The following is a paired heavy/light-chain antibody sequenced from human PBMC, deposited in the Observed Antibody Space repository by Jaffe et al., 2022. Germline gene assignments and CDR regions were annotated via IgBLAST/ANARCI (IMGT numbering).Heavy chain of an antibody. Sequence: QVQLVQSGAEVKKPGASVKVSCKASGYTFTTYAMHWVRQAPGQRLEWMGWINAANGNTKYSQNFQDRVTITRDTSASTAYMELTSLRSEDTALYYCARGRWGGYGDYVGAPDYWGRGTLVTVSS. CDR2: INAANGNT. CDR1: GYTFTTYA. J-gene: IGHJ4*02. CDR3: ARGRWGGYGDYVGAPDY. V-gene: IGHV1-3*01. D-gene: IGHD4-17*01.
Light chain of an antibody. CDR2: EDD. CDR3: YSTDSSGNYV. Sequence: SYELTQPPSVSVSPGQTARITCSGDALSKKYAYWYQQKSDQAPVLVIYEDDKRPSGIPERFSGSSSGTMATLTISGAQVEDEADYYCYSTDSSGNYVFGTGTKVTVL. J-gene: IGLJ1*01. V-gene: IGLV3-10*01. CDR1: ALSKKY.